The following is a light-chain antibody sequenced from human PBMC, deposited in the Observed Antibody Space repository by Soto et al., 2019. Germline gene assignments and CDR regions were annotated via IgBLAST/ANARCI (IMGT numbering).Light chain of an antibody. Sequence: DIVMTQSPDSLAVSLGERATINCKSSQSIFYSSNNKNYLACYQQKPGQPPKLLIYWASTRESGVPDRFSGSGSGTDFTLTISSLQAEDVAVYYCQQYYSSPTWTFGQGTKVEIK. V-gene: IGKV4-1*01. CDR1: QSIFYSSNNKNY. CDR2: WAS. J-gene: IGKJ1*01. CDR3: QQYYSSPTWT.